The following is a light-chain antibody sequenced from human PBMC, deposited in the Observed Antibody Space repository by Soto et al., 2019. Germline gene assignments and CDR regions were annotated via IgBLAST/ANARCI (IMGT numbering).Light chain of an antibody. CDR3: AAWDDSLNDYV. V-gene: IGLV1-44*01. Sequence: QSVLTQPPSASGTPGQRVTISCSGSSSNIGNNYVYWYQHLPGTAPKLLIYSNNQRPPGVPDRFSGSKSGTSASLAISGLQSEDEADYYCAAWDDSLNDYVFGTGTKVTVL. CDR2: SNN. J-gene: IGLJ1*01. CDR1: SSNIGNNY.